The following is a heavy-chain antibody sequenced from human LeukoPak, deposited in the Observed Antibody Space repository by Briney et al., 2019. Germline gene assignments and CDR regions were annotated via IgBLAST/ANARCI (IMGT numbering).Heavy chain of an antibody. V-gene: IGHV3-43*02. CDR3: AILDSSSWDYYYYYYMDV. J-gene: IGHJ6*03. CDR1: GFTFDDYA. CDR2: ISGDGGST. D-gene: IGHD6-13*01. Sequence: GGSLRLSCAASGFTFDDYAMHWVRQAPGKGLEWVSLISGDGGSTYYADSVKGRFTISRDNSKNSLYLQMNSLRTEDTASYYCAILDSSSWDYYYYYYMDVWGKGTTVTVSS.